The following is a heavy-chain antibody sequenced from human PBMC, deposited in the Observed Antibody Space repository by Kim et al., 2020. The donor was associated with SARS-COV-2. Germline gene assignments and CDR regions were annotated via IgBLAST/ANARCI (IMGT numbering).Heavy chain of an antibody. D-gene: IGHD3-10*01. J-gene: IGHJ5*02. CDR3: ATAPRWFGELNPSLNWFDP. CDR2: ISGSGGST. Sequence: GGSLRLSCAASGFTFSSYAMSWVRQAPGKGLEWVSAISGSGGSTYYADSVKGRFTISRDNSKNTLYLQMNSLRAEDTAVYYCATAPRWFGELNPSLNWFDPWGQGTLVTVSS. V-gene: IGHV3-23*01. CDR1: GFTFSSYA.